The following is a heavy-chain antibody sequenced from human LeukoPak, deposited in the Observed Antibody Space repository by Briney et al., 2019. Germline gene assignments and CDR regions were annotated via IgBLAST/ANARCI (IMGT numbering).Heavy chain of an antibody. CDR2: IYYSGST. Sequence: SETLSLTCTVSGGSISSYYWSWIRQPPGKGLEWIGYIYYSGSTNYNPSLKSRVTISVDTSKNQFSLKLSSVTAADTAVYYCARSSGIAAAGPGFDYWGQGTLSPSPQ. CDR3: ARSSGIAAAGPGFDY. D-gene: IGHD6-13*01. V-gene: IGHV4-59*01. CDR1: GGSISSYY. J-gene: IGHJ4*02.